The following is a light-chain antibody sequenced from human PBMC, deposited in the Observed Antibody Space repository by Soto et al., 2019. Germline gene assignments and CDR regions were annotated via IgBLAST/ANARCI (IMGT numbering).Light chain of an antibody. Sequence: APPPSISNRSNQSLVHSEGIAYFSWFQQRPGRSPRRLIYKVSNRDSGVPARFSGSGSGTDLALKSSRVVAADVGVYSCMEGTHRPRNFAQGTRLEIK. CDR1: QSLVHSEGIAY. CDR3: MEGTHRPRN. CDR2: KVS. J-gene: IGKJ5*01. V-gene: IGKV2-30*02.